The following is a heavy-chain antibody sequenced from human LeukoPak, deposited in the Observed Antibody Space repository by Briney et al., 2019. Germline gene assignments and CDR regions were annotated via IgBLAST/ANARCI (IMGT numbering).Heavy chain of an antibody. J-gene: IGHJ3*02. D-gene: IGHD3-10*01. V-gene: IGHV4-39*02. CDR3: ARGAATMVRGVIINRGAFDI. CDR1: GGSISSSSYY. Sequence: SETLSLTCIVSGGSISSSSYYWGWIRQPPGKGLEWIGSIYYTGSTYYNPSLKSRVTISVDTSKNHFSLKLNSVTAADTAVYYCARGAATMVRGVIINRGAFDIWGQGTMVTVSS. CDR2: IYYTGST.